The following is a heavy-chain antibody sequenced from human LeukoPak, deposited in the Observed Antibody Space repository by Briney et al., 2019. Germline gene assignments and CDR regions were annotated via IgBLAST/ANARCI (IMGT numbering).Heavy chain of an antibody. CDR2: IIPIFGTA. D-gene: IGHD3-9*01. CDR3: ARVVTGYYKADY. CDR1: GGTFSSYA. J-gene: IGHJ4*02. V-gene: IGHV1-69*13. Sequence: SVKVSCKASGGTFSSYAISWVRQAPGQGLEWMGGIIPIFGTANYAQKFQGRVTITADESTSTAYMELSSLRSEDTAVYYCARVVTGYYKADYWGQGTLVTVSS.